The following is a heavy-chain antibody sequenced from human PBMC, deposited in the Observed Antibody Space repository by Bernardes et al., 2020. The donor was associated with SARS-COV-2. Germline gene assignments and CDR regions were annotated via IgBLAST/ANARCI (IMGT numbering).Heavy chain of an antibody. Sequence: LWISCAASGFTFRSYGIHWVRHAPGPGLECVAVISYDGSNKYYADSVKGRFTISRDNSKNTLYLQMNSLRAEDAAVYYCAKAKGSNGWFSDYWGQGTLVTVSS. CDR3: AKAKGSNGWFSDY. J-gene: IGHJ4*02. V-gene: IGHV3-30*18. CDR2: ISYDGSNK. CDR1: GFTFRSYG. D-gene: IGHD6-19*01.